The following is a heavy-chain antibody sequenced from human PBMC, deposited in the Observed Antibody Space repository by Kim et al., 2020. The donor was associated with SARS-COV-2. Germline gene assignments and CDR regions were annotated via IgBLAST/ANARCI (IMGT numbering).Heavy chain of an antibody. J-gene: IGHJ4*02. V-gene: IGHV1-18*01. D-gene: IGHD2-21*02. CDR3: ARVGYCGGDCYPDY. Sequence: AQKFAGRVTMTPDTSTSTAYMELRSLRSDDTAVYYCARVGYCGGDCYPDYWGQGTLVTVSS.